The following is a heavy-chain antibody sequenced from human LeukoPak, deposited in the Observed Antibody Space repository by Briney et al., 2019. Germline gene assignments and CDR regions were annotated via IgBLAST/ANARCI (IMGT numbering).Heavy chain of an antibody. CDR3: ARDPSGGGSSWFLY. CDR2: ISAYNGNT. D-gene: IGHD6-13*01. Sequence: ASVKVSCKASGYTFTSYGISWVRQAPGQGLEWMGWISAYNGNTNYAQKFQGRVTITADKSTSTAYMELSSLRPEDTAVYYCARDPSGGGSSWFLYWGQGTLVTVSS. V-gene: IGHV1-18*01. J-gene: IGHJ4*02. CDR1: GYTFTSYG.